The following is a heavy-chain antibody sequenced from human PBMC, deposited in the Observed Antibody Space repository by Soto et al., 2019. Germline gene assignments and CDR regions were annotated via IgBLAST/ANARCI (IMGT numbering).Heavy chain of an antibody. V-gene: IGHV3-23*01. D-gene: IGHD6-19*01. CDR2: ISGSGGST. J-gene: IGHJ4*02. Sequence: PGGSLRLSCTASGFTFSAYAMSWVRQAPGKGLEWVSSISGSGGSTYYADSVKGRFTISRDNSKNTLYLQMNSLRAEDTAVYYCARRSSGWYFDYWGQGTLVTVSS. CDR3: ARRSSGWYFDY. CDR1: GFTFSAYA.